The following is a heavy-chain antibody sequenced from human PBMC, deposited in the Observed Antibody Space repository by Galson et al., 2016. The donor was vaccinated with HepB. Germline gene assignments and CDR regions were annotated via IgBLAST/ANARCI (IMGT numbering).Heavy chain of an antibody. Sequence: QSGAEVKKPGESLKISCKASGYTFTTYWIGWVRQMPGKGLEWMGSIYPGDSYTTYSPSFEGQVTISADKSINTAFLQWSSLKASDTAMFHCARSSRRVTGYGFDIWGQGTMVTVSS. CDR3: ARSSRRVTGYGFDI. CDR2: IYPGDSYT. D-gene: IGHD3-9*01. J-gene: IGHJ3*02. CDR1: GYTFTTYW. V-gene: IGHV5-51*01.